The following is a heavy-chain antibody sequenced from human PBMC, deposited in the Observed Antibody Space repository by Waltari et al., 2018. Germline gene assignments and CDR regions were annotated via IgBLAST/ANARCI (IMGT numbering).Heavy chain of an antibody. Sequence: VLLLQSGAAVKKPGTTVKISCKVSAFTITNYYIHWVQQAPGKGLHWMGLGDPEDGEAIYSENFQGRVTMTADTSTDTVYMQLSSLTSDDTAIYYCATGLEDSDSASRPFDVWGQGTMVTVS. CDR1: AFTITNYY. D-gene: IGHD1-26*01. J-gene: IGHJ3*01. CDR3: ATGLEDSDSASRPFDV. V-gene: IGHV1-69-2*01. CDR2: GDPEDGEA.